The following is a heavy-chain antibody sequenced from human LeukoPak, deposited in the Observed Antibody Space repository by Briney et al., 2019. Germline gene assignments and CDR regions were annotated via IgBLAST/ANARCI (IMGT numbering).Heavy chain of an antibody. Sequence: QTPSLTSAISGDSASSNSAAWNWIRQSPSRGLELLGRTYYRSNTYNDYSVAVKSRITINEDTSKNQFSLQLSSVAREVTAVYYCARDSEIRQYFDYWGQGTLVTVSS. CDR2: TYYRSNTYN. J-gene: IGHJ4*02. V-gene: IGHV6-1*01. CDR3: ARDSEIRQYFDY. CDR1: GDSASSNSAA. D-gene: IGHD2/OR15-2a*01.